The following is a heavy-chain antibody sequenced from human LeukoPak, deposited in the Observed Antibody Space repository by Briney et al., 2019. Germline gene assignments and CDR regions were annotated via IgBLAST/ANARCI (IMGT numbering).Heavy chain of an antibody. CDR2: ISGSGSGT. D-gene: IGHD4-11*01. J-gene: IGHJ4*02. CDR1: GLTFSDYY. CDR3: ARERWDYSIDY. Sequence: PGGSLRLSCAASGLTFSDYYMSWIRQAPGEGLQWVSGISGSGSGTYYADSVRGRFTISRDNSKNLLYLQMNSLRAEDTAVYYCARERWDYSIDYWGQGTLVTVSS. V-gene: IGHV3-11*04.